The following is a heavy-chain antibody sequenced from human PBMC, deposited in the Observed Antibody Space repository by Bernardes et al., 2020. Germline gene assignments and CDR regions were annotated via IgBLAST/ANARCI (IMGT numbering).Heavy chain of an antibody. CDR2: INAGNGNT. CDR3: ARARAIAAPAESSY. J-gene: IGHJ4*02. Sequence: ASVKVSCKASGYTFTSYAMHWVRQAPGQRLEWMGWINAGNGNTKYSQKFQGRVTITRDTSASTAYMELSSLRSEDTAVYYCARARAIAAPAESSYWGQGTLVTVSS. CDR1: GYTFTSYA. V-gene: IGHV1-3*01. D-gene: IGHD6-6*01.